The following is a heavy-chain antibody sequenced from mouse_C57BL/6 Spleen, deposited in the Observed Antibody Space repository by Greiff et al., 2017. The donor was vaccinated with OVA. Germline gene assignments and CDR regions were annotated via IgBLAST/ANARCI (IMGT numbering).Heavy chain of an antibody. Sequence: EVQGVESGGGLVKPGGSLKLSCAASGFTFSSYAMSWVRQTPEKRLEWVATISGGGSYTYYPDNVKGRFTLARDNAKNNLYLQMSHLKSEDTAMYYCARVNYDYDAYFDVWGTGTTVTVSS. CDR2: ISGGGSYT. V-gene: IGHV5-4*01. CDR1: GFTFSSYA. D-gene: IGHD2-4*01. J-gene: IGHJ1*03. CDR3: ARVNYDYDAYFDV.